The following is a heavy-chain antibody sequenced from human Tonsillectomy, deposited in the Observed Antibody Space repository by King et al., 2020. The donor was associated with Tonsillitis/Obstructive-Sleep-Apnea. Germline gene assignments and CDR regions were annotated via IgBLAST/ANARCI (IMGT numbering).Heavy chain of an antibody. V-gene: IGHV1-69*10. J-gene: IGHJ6*02. CDR2: XXXXLXXX. Sequence: QLVQSGAEVKKPXSSVKVSCKASGDTXSXHAITWVXXAPGQGXEXXXXXXXXLXXXNXXNKFQXRVTITADXSTSTTYMEVSRLLSEDTAVYHCAYSREGYNHFYYYGMDVWGQGTTVTVSS. CDR1: GDTXSXHA. D-gene: IGHD5-24*01. CDR3: AYSREGYNHFYYYGMDV.